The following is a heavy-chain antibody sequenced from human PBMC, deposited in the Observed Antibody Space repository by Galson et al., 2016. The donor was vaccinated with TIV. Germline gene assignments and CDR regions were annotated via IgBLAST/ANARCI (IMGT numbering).Heavy chain of an antibody. CDR1: GVTFSYFA. CDR3: ARGRGIYDSSGYFLFDH. CDR2: IVPMLGTT. D-gene: IGHD3-22*01. J-gene: IGHJ5*02. V-gene: IGHV1-69*01. Sequence: SCKASGVTFSYFAFSWVRQAPGQGLEWMGGIVPMLGTTNYAQKFQGRVTISADESTTTAYLELSSLRSEDTAVYYCARGRGIYDSSGYFLFDHWGQGTLVTVSS.